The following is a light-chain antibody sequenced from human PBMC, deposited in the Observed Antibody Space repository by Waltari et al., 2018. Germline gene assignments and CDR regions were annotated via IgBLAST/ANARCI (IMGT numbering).Light chain of an antibody. CDR3: QQYYKWPKT. J-gene: IGKJ1*01. V-gene: IGKV3-15*01. CDR2: GAS. Sequence: ELVLTQSPSTLSVSPGARATLSCRASQTIDNNLAWFQQKPGQAPSLLIYGASSRAAGTPARFSGSGSGTEFTLTISSLQSADFAVYYCQQYYKWPKTFGQGTRVEIE. CDR1: QTIDNN.